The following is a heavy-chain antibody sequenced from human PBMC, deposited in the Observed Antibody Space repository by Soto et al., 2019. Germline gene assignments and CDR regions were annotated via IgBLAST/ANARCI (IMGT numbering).Heavy chain of an antibody. CDR3: AADRDFWSGYSTNFDY. J-gene: IGHJ4*02. Sequence: SVKVSCKASGFTFTSSAVQWVRQARGQRLEWIGWIVVGSDNTNYAQKFQERVTITRDMSTSTAYMELSSLRSEDTAVYYCAADRDFWSGYSTNFDYWGQGTLVTVSS. CDR1: GFTFTSSA. D-gene: IGHD3-3*01. CDR2: IVVGSDNT. V-gene: IGHV1-58*01.